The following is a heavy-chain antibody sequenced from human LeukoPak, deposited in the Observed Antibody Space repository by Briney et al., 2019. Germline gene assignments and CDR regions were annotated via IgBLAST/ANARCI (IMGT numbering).Heavy chain of an antibody. Sequence: GGSLRLSCAASGFTFDYYTMYWVRQGPEKGLEWVSLISMDGVNTFYADSVKGRFTVSRDNNKNSLYLQMNGLRTDDTGLYYCVKGRRRGYAYGTLESWGQGTLVTVSS. CDR1: GFTFDYYT. J-gene: IGHJ4*02. D-gene: IGHD5-18*01. CDR2: ISMDGVNT. V-gene: IGHV3-43*01. CDR3: VKGRRRGYAYGTLES.